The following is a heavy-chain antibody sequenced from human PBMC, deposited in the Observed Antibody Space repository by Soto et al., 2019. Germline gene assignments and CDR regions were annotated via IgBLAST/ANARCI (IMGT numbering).Heavy chain of an antibody. CDR3: TTGGFLWNYYYYGMDV. CDR2: IKSKTDGGTT. V-gene: IGHV3-15*01. J-gene: IGHJ6*02. D-gene: IGHD3-10*01. Sequence: SWVRQAPGKGLEWVGRIKSKTDGGTTDYAAPVKGRFTISRDDSKNTLYLQMNSLKTEDTAVYYCTTGGFLWNYYYYGMDVWGQGTTVTVSS.